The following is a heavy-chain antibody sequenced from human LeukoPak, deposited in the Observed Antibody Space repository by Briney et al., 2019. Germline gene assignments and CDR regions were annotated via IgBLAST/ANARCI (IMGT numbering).Heavy chain of an antibody. J-gene: IGHJ4*02. Sequence: PSETLSLTCTVSGGSISSSSYYWGWIRQPPGKGLEWIGSIYYSGSTYYNPSLKSRVTISVDTSKNQFSLKLSSVTAADTAVHYCARRGYDILTGYSPFDYWGQGTLVTVSS. D-gene: IGHD3-9*01. CDR3: ARRGYDILTGYSPFDY. V-gene: IGHV4-39*01. CDR1: GGSISSSSYY. CDR2: IYYSGST.